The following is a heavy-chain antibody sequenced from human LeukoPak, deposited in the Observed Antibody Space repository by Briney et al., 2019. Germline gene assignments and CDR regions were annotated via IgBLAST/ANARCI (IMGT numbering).Heavy chain of an antibody. V-gene: IGHV3-53*01. Sequence: GGSLRLSCAASGFTVSSNYMSWVRQAPGKGLEWVSVIYSGGFTYYADSVKGRFTISRDNSKNTLYLQMNSLRAEDTAVYYCAKARTYDSSGPSLYYFGYWGQGTLVTVSS. CDR3: AKARTYDSSGPSLYYFGY. J-gene: IGHJ4*02. CDR1: GFTVSSNY. CDR2: IYSGGFT. D-gene: IGHD3-22*01.